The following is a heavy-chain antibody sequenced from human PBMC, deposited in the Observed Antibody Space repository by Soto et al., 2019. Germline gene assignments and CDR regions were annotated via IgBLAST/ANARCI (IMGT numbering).Heavy chain of an antibody. CDR3: ARQTNLAYYYYGMDV. CDR2: IYPGDSDT. J-gene: IGHJ6*02. Sequence: GESLKISRKGSGYRFTSYWIGWVRQMPGKGLEWMGIIYPGDSDTRYSPSFQGQVTISADKSISTAYLQWSSLKASDTAMYYCARQTNLAYYYYGMDVWGQGTTVTVSS. V-gene: IGHV5-51*01. CDR1: GYRFTSYW. D-gene: IGHD1-1*01.